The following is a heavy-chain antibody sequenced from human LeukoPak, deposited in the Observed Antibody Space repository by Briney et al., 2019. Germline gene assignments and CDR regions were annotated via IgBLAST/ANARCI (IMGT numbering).Heavy chain of an antibody. V-gene: IGHV3-9*01. CDR3: AKDTRYTSSSAFDY. Sequence: PGGSLRLSCAASGFTFDDYAMHWVRQAPGKGLEWVSSISWNSGSIGYADSVKGRFTISRDNAKNSLFLQMNSLRAEDTALYHCAKDTRYTSSSAFDYWGQGILVTVSS. J-gene: IGHJ4*02. CDR2: ISWNSGSI. CDR1: GFTFDDYA. D-gene: IGHD6-6*01.